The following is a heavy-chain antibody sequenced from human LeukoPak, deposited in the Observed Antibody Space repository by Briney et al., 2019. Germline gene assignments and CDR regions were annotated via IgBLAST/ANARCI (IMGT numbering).Heavy chain of an antibody. D-gene: IGHD3-9*01. Sequence: TGGSLRLSCAASGFSFNTYSMTWVRQAPGKGLEWVGFIRSKAYGGTTEYAASVKGRFTISRDDSKSIAYLQMNSLKTEDTAVYYCTRDRSRYYDILTGYPCYWGQGTLVTVSS. V-gene: IGHV3-49*04. CDR3: TRDRSRYYDILTGYPCY. CDR2: IRSKAYGGTT. J-gene: IGHJ4*02. CDR1: GFSFNTYS.